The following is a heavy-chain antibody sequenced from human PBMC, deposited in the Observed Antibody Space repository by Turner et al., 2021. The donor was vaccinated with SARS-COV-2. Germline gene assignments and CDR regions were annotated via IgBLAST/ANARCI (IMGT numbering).Heavy chain of an antibody. J-gene: IGHJ4*02. Sequence: EVQLVESAGSLVKPGASLRLSCAASGSTFSSYSMNGVRQAPGKELEWVSSISSSSSYIPYADSVKGRFTISRDKAKKSLYLQMNSLSAEDTAVYYCSKDPWYYDRCGWSPSDYLGQGTLVTVSS. CDR3: SKDPWYYDRCGWSPSDY. D-gene: IGHD3-22*01. V-gene: IGHV3-21*01. CDR1: GSTFSSYS. CDR2: ISSSSSYI.